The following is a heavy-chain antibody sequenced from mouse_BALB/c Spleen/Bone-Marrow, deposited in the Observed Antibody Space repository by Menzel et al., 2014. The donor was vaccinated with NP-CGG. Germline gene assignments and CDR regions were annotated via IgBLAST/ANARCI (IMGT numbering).Heavy chain of an antibody. CDR3: AREGLRAWFVY. CDR1: GYTFTSYT. J-gene: IGHJ3*01. Sequence: QVQLQQSGAELARPGASVKMSCKASGYTFTSYTMHWIKQRPGQGLEWIGYIDPSSGYSNYNQKFKDKATLTADKSSSTAYMQLSSLTSEDSAVYYCAREGLRAWFVYWGQGTLVTVSA. CDR2: IDPSSGYS. V-gene: IGHV1-4*01. D-gene: IGHD2-4*01.